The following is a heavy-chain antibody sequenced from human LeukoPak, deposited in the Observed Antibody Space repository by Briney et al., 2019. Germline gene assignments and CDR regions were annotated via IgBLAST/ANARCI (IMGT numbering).Heavy chain of an antibody. Sequence: GGSLRLSCAASGFTFSNYAMSWVRQAPGKGLEWVSAISGSGGSTYYADSVKGRFTISRDNSKNTLYLQMNSLRAEDTAVYYCALNGREVPSGAFDIWGQGTMVTVSS. V-gene: IGHV3-23*01. CDR3: ALNGREVPSGAFDI. J-gene: IGHJ3*02. D-gene: IGHD3-16*02. CDR2: ISGSGGST. CDR1: GFTFSNYA.